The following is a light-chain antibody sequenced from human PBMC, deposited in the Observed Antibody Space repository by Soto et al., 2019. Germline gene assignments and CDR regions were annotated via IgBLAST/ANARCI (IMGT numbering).Light chain of an antibody. V-gene: IGKV3-11*01. Sequence: ETAFTQSPGTLSLSPAERATLSCSAXRSVNTYFAGYPQKPGHSPRLXIXDKXNRATGIPARFSGSGSGKDFTLTISSLKPEYFAVYYCQQRTNWPTRTFGQGTRLEI. J-gene: IGKJ5*01. CDR3: QQRTNWPTRT. CDR2: DKX. CDR1: RSVNTY.